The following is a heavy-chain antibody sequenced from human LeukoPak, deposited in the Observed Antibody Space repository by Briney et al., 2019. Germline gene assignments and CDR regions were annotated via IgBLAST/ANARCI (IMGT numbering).Heavy chain of an antibody. V-gene: IGHV3-74*01. J-gene: IGHJ4*02. CDR3: ARDPETERGRDGLDS. Sequence: PGGSLRLSCAASGFTFSGHLMHWVRQAPGKGLVWVSRINTDGGTTYYADSVKGRFTISRDNAKDTLFLQMDSLRAEDTAVYYCARDPETERGRDGLDSWGQGTLVTVSS. D-gene: IGHD1-14*01. CDR1: GFTFSGHL. CDR2: INTDGGTT.